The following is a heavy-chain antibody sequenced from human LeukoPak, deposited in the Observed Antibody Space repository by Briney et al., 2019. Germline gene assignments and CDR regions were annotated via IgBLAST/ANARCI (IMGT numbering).Heavy chain of an antibody. D-gene: IGHD1-1*01. Sequence: PGRSLRLSCEVSGFTFSNIGMHWVRQAPGKGLEWVAVISYDGSNKYYADSVKGRFTISRDDAKNTLYLQMTSVRVEDAAVYYCARTTMETQYFDRWGQGTLVTVSS. J-gene: IGHJ4*02. V-gene: IGHV3-30*03. CDR2: ISYDGSNK. CDR3: ARTTMETQYFDR. CDR1: GFTFSNIG.